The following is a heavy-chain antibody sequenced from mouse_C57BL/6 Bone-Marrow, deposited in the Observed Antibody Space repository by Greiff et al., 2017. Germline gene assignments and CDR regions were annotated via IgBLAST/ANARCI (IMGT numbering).Heavy chain of an antibody. Sequence: QVQLQPSGPGLVQPSQRLSIPCTVSGFSFTSYGVHWVRQSPGKGLEWLGVIWSGGSTDYNAAFISRLSLRKDNSKGQVVFKMNSLQAYDTAIDDCARGLLRWALDYWGQGTTLTVAS. CDR1: GFSFTSYG. V-gene: IGHV2-2*01. CDR2: IWSGGST. CDR3: ARGLLRWALDY. J-gene: IGHJ2*01. D-gene: IGHD1-1*01.